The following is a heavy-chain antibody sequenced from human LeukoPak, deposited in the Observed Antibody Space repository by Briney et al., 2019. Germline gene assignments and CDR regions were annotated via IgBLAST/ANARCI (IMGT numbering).Heavy chain of an antibody. V-gene: IGHV4-38-2*02. J-gene: IGHJ4*02. CDR1: GYSISSGYY. D-gene: IGHD3-10*01. Sequence: SETLSLTCTVSGYSISSGYYWGWIRQPPGKGLEWIGSIYHSGSTYYNPSLKSRVTISVDTSKNQFSLKLSSVTAADTAVYYCAREGYYPYFDYWGQGTLVTVSS. CDR2: IYHSGST. CDR3: AREGYYPYFDY.